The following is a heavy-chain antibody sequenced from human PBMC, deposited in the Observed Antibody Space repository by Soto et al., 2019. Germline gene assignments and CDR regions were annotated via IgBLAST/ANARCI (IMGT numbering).Heavy chain of an antibody. CDR3: TTGSVEGV. V-gene: IGHV3-15*07. CDR2: IKTKSEGGPT. J-gene: IGHJ6*02. CDR1: GLPISNAW. Sequence: EVQLVESGGGFIQPGGSLRLSGAASGLPISNAWMNWVRQAPGKGLEWVGRIKTKSEGGPTDYAAAVKGRFTVSRDDSKNTLYLQMNSLKTEDTAVYYCTTGSVEGVWGQGTTVTVSS.